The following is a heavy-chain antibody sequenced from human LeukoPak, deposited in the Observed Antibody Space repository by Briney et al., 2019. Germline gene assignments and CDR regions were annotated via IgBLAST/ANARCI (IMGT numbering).Heavy chain of an antibody. CDR1: GFTFSSYA. J-gene: IGHJ4*02. CDR3: AKGGLNWNYYYY. V-gene: IGHV3-23*01. D-gene: IGHD1-1*01. CDR2: ISGSGGST. Sequence: GGSLRLSCAASGFTFSSYAMSWVRQAPGKGLEWVSAISGSGGSTYYADSVKGRFTISRDNSKNTLYLQMHSLRAEDTAVYYCAKGGLNWNYYYYWGQGTLVTVSS.